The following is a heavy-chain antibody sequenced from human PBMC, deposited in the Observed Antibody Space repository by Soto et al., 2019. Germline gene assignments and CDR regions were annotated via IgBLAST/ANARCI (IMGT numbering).Heavy chain of an antibody. V-gene: IGHV1-18*01. CDR1: GYTFTSYG. J-gene: IGHJ3*02. Sequence: VASVKVSCKASGYTFTSYGISWVRQAPGQGLEWMGWISAYNGNTNYAQKLQGRVTMTTDTSTSTAYMELRSLRSDDTAVYYCARDDCSSTSCFEASLDAFDIWGQGTMVTVSS. CDR2: ISAYNGNT. CDR3: ARDDCSSTSCFEASLDAFDI. D-gene: IGHD2-2*01.